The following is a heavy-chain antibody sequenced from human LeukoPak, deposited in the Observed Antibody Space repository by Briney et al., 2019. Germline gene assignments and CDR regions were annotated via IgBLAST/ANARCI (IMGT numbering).Heavy chain of an antibody. CDR1: GGTFSRYA. CDR2: IIPIFGTA. J-gene: IGHJ4*02. Sequence: ASVKVSCKASGGTFSRYAINWVRQAPGQGLEWMGGIIPIFGTANYAQKFQGRVTITADESTSTAYMELRSLRSDDTAVYYCARLHNYYDSSGYFDYWGQGTLVTVSS. CDR3: ARLHNYYDSSGYFDY. V-gene: IGHV1-69*13. D-gene: IGHD3-22*01.